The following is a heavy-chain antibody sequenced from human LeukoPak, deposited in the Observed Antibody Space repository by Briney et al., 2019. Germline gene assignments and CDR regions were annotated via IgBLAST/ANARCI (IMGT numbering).Heavy chain of an antibody. V-gene: IGHV3-7*01. CDR3: ARGAPYQYYMDV. J-gene: IGHJ6*03. CDR1: GFTFSNYW. CDR2: IKTDGSEK. Sequence: GGSLRLSCEGSGFTFSNYWMGWVRQAPGKGLQWVANIKTDGSEKYYVDSVKGRFTISRDNAKNSLYLQMNSLRADDTAVYYCARGAPYQYYMDVWGKGTTVTVSS.